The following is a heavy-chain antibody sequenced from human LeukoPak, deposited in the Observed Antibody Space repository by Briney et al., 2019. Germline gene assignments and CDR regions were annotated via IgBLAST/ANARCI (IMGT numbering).Heavy chain of an antibody. CDR1: GGSISSGGYY. D-gene: IGHD2-21*02. CDR2: IYYSGST. CDR3: AREDDYYTGFDY. Sequence: PSQTLSLTCTVSGGSISSGGYYWSWIRQHPGKGLEWIGYIYYSGSTYFNPSLKSRVTISVDTSKNQFSLKLSSVTAADTAVYYCAREDDYYTGFDYWGQGTLVTVSS. V-gene: IGHV4-31*03. J-gene: IGHJ4*02.